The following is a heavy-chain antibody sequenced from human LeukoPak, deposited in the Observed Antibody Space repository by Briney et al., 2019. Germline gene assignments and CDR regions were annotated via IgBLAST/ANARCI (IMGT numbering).Heavy chain of an antibody. CDR1: GFTFSSYD. V-gene: IGHV3-48*01. CDR3: ARKGASTVDY. D-gene: IGHD1-14*01. J-gene: IGHJ4*02. Sequence: GRSLRLSCAASGFTFSSYDMNWVRQAPGKGLEWVSYISSSRGTIYYADSVKGRFTISRDNAKNSLYLQMNSLRAEDTAVYYCARKGASTVDYWGQGTLVTVSS. CDR2: ISSSRGTI.